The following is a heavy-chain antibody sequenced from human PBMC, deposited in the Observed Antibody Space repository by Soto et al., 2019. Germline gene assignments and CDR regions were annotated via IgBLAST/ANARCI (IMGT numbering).Heavy chain of an antibody. Sequence: GGSLRLSCTVSGFTFSSYAMSWVRQAPGKGLEWVSAISGSGGSTYYADSVKGRFTISRDNSKNTLYLQMNSLRAEDTAVYYCAKSVDTATMYYFDYWGQGTLVTVSS. J-gene: IGHJ4*02. D-gene: IGHD5-18*01. CDR2: ISGSGGST. CDR3: AKSVDTATMYYFDY. V-gene: IGHV3-23*01. CDR1: GFTFSSYA.